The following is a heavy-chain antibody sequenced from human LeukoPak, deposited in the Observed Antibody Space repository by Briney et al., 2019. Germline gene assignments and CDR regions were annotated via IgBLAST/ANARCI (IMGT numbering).Heavy chain of an antibody. D-gene: IGHD2-15*01. CDR3: AREWCSGGSCYPDFDY. Sequence: PGGSLRLSCAASGFTFDDYGMSWVRQAPGKGLEWVSGINWNGGSTGYADSVKGRFTISRDNAKNSLYLQMNSLRAEDTALYHCAREWCSGGSCYPDFDYWGQGTPVTVSS. CDR2: INWNGGST. CDR1: GFTFDDYG. J-gene: IGHJ4*02. V-gene: IGHV3-20*01.